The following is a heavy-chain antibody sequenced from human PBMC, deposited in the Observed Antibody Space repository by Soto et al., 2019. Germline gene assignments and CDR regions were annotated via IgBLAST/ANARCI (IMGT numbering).Heavy chain of an antibody. D-gene: IGHD2-15*01. CDR1: GYSFTSHA. CDR2: INAGNGNT. CDR3: LGYCSGGSCYSRGY. V-gene: IGHV1-3*01. J-gene: IGHJ4*02. Sequence: QVQLVQSGAEVKKPGASVKVSCKASGYSFTSHAMHWVRQAPGQRLEWMGWINAGNGNTKYSQKFQGRVTITRDTSASTAYMELSSLRSADTAVYYCLGYCSGGSCYSRGYWGQGTLVTVSS.